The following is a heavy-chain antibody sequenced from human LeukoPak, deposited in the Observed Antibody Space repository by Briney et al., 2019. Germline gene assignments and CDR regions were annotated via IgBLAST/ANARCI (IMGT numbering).Heavy chain of an antibody. J-gene: IGHJ4*02. CDR2: INPSGGST. Sequence: ASVKVSCKASGYTFTSYYMHWVRQAPGQGLEWMGIINPSGGSTSYAQKFQGRATMTRDMSTSTVYMELSSLRSEDTAVYYCASVNWNDDGYFDYWGQGTLVTVSS. CDR1: GYTFTSYY. V-gene: IGHV1-46*01. D-gene: IGHD1-1*01. CDR3: ASVNWNDDGYFDY.